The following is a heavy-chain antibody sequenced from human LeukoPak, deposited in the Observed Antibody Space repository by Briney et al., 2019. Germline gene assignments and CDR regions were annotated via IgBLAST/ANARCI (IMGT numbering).Heavy chain of an antibody. CDR2: IVVGSGNT. J-gene: IGHJ4*02. CDR3: AAGYSSSPEVDY. V-gene: IGHV1-58*01. D-gene: IGHD6-13*01. CDR1: GFTFTSSA. Sequence: PVKVSCKASGFTFTSSAVQWVRQARGQRLEWIGRIVVGSGNTNYAQKFQERVTITRDMSTSTAYMEPSSLRSEDTAVYYCAAGYSSSPEVDYWGQGTLVTVSS.